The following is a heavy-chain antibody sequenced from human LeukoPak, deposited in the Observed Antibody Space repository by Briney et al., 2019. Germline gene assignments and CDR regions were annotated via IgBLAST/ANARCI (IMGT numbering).Heavy chain of an antibody. D-gene: IGHD3-10*01. CDR3: ARSMVRGPLPYYGMDV. J-gene: IGHJ6*02. CDR2: IRYDGSNK. Sequence: GGSLRLSYAASGFTFSSYGMHWVRQAPGKGLEWVAFIRYDGSNKYYADSVKGRFTISRDNSKNTLYLQMNSLRAEDTAVYYCARSMVRGPLPYYGMDVWGQGTTVTVSS. V-gene: IGHV3-30*02. CDR1: GFTFSSYG.